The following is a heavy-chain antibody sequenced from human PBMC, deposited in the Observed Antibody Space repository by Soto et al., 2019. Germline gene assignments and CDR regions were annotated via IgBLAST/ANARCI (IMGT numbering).Heavy chain of an antibody. Sequence: SETLSLTCTVSGGSISSYYWSWIRQHPGKGLEWIGYIYYSGSTNYNPSLKSRVTISVDTSKNQFSLKLSSVTAADTAVYYCARVWQQLDTYYYYYYMDVWGKGTTVNVSS. CDR1: GGSISSYY. D-gene: IGHD6-13*01. J-gene: IGHJ6*03. CDR3: ARVWQQLDTYYYYYYMDV. CDR2: IYYSGST. V-gene: IGHV4-59*01.